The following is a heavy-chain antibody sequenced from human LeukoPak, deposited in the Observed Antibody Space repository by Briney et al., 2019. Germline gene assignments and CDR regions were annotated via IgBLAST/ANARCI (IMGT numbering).Heavy chain of an antibody. J-gene: IGHJ4*02. CDR2: ISSISSYI. CDR3: ARGTYGSGSYRPPFDY. CDR1: GFSFSSYS. V-gene: IGHV3-21*01. Sequence: GGSLRLSCAASGFSFSSYSMNWVRQAPGKGLEWVSSISSISSYIDYADSVKGRFTISRDNAKNPLYLQMNSLRAEDTAVYYCARGTYGSGSYRPPFDYWGQGTLVTVSS. D-gene: IGHD3-10*01.